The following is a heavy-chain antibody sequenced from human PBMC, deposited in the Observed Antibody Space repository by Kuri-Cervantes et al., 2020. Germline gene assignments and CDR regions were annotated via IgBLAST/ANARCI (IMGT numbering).Heavy chain of an antibody. J-gene: IGHJ4*02. CDR1: GYTFTSYA. Sequence: ASVKVSCKASGYTFTSYAMNWVRQAPGQGLEWMGWINTNTGNPTYAQGFTGRFVFSLDTSVSTAYMQICSLKAEDTAVYYCARAVFGFGELWGNFDYWGQGTLVTVSS. CDR2: INTNTGNP. CDR3: ARAVFGFGELWGNFDY. D-gene: IGHD3-10*01. V-gene: IGHV7-4-1*01.